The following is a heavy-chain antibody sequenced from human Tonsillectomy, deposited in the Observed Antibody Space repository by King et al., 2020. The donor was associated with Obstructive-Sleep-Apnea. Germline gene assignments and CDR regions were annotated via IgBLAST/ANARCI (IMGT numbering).Heavy chain of an antibody. Sequence: VQLVESGAEVKKPGASVKVSCKASGYTFTSYGISWVRQAPGQGLVWMGWISAYNGNTNYAQKLQGRVTMTTDTSTSTAYMELRSLRSDDTAVYYCARDSNYYDSSGSSYWGQGTLVTVSS. J-gene: IGHJ4*02. V-gene: IGHV1-18*04. CDR3: ARDSNYYDSSGSSY. CDR2: ISAYNGNT. CDR1: GYTFTSYG. D-gene: IGHD3-22*01.